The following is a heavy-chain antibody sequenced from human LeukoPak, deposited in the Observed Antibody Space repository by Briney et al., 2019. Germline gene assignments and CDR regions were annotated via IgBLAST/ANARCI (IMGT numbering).Heavy chain of an antibody. CDR2: IYYSGST. D-gene: IGHD3-16*02. CDR3: AREGGSYRPLDY. CDR1: SGSISSYY. J-gene: IGHJ4*02. Sequence: SETLSLTCTVSSGSISSYYWSWIRQTPGKGLEWIGYIYYSGSTNYNPSLKSRVTISVDTSKNQFYLNLRSVTAADTAVYYCAREGGSYRPLDYSGQGTLVTVSS. V-gene: IGHV4-59*12.